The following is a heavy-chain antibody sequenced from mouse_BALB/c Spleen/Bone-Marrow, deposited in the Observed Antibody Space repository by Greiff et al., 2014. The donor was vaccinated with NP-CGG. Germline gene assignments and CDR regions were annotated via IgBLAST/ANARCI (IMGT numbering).Heavy chain of an antibody. V-gene: IGHV1-26*01. CDR3: AMGVRLYWYFDV. CDR1: GYTFTDYY. J-gene: IGHJ1*01. CDR2: INPINGDT. D-gene: IGHD2-14*01. Sequence: VQLQQSGPELVKPGASVKMSGKASGYTFTDYYMKWVKQTHGESLEWIGDINPINGDTFYNQKFKGKATLTVDKSSSTAYMQLDSLTSEDSAVYYCAMGVRLYWYFDVWGAGTTVTVSS.